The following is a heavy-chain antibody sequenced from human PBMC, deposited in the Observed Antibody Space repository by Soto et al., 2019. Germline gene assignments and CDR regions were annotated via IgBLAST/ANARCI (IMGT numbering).Heavy chain of an antibody. CDR3: ASGTYNSGYVG. Sequence: NPSETLSLTCTVSGGSLSSGSYYWSWIRQPPGKGLEWIGYIYYSGSTNYNPSLKSRVTISVDTSKNQFSLKLSSVTAADTAVYYCASGTYNSGYVGWGQGALVTVSS. D-gene: IGHD5-12*01. CDR2: IYYSGST. CDR1: GGSLSSGSYY. J-gene: IGHJ4*02. V-gene: IGHV4-61*01.